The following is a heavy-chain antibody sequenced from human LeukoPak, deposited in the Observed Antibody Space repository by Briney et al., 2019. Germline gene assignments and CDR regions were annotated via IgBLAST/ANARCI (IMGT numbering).Heavy chain of an antibody. CDR2: INHSGST. D-gene: IGHD5-24*01. Sequence: SETLSLTCAVYGGSLSGYIWSWIRQPPGKGVEWIGEINHSGSTDYNPSLKSRVTMSVDTSRNQFSLKLNSVTAADAAVYYCVRADGRDGYRGLVNYCGQGTLVTVSA. CDR3: VRADGRDGYRGLVNY. J-gene: IGHJ4*02. V-gene: IGHV4-34*01. CDR1: GGSLSGYI.